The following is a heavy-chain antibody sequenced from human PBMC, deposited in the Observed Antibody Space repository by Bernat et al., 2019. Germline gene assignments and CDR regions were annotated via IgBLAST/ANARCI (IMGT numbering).Heavy chain of an antibody. CDR3: AKAEYSSSSRHFDY. CDR2: VNGDGSST. J-gene: IGHJ4*02. Sequence: EVQLVVSGGGLVQPGGSLRLSCAASGLTFSSFWMHWVRQAPGKGLVWVSRVNGDGSSTSYADSVKGRFTISRDNAKNTLYLQMNSLRAEDTAVYYCAKAEYSSSSRHFDYWGQGTLVTVSS. CDR1: GLTFSSFW. D-gene: IGHD6-6*01. V-gene: IGHV3-74*01.